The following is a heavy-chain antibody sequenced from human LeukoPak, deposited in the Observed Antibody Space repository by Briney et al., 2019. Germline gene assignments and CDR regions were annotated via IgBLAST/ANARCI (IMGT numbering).Heavy chain of an antibody. CDR3: ATNAVGSYHSYFQH. CDR1: GYTLTELS. Sequence: ASVKVSCKVSGYTLTELSMHWVRQAPGKGLEWMGGFDPEDGETIYAQKFQGRVTMTEDTSTDTAYMELGSLRSEDTAVYYCATNAVGSYHSYFQHWGQGTLVTVSS. V-gene: IGHV1-24*01. D-gene: IGHD1-14*01. CDR2: FDPEDGET. J-gene: IGHJ1*01.